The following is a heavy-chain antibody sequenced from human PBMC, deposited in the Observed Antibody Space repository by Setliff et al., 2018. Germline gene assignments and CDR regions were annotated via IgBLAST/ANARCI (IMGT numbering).Heavy chain of an antibody. CDR1: GGSISSTSYY. D-gene: IGHD1-26*01. CDR3: ARDNTILGATDH. J-gene: IGHJ5*02. CDR2: IYYRGST. Sequence: PSETLSLTCTVSGGSISSTSYYWAWIRQPPGKGLEWTGSIYYRGSTTYNPARNSRVTISVDTSTNQFSLRLTSLTAADTAVYFCARDNTILGATDHWGQGTLVTVSS. V-gene: IGHV4-39*07.